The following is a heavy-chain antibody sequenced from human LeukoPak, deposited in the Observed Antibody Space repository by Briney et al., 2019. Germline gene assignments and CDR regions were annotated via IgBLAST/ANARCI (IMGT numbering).Heavy chain of an antibody. CDR2: ISTTSDYI. D-gene: IGHD6-13*01. CDR3: ARGGIYSQGFDY. J-gene: IGHJ4*02. V-gene: IGHV3-21*01. CDR1: GFTFSSYS. Sequence: GSLRLSCAASGFTFSSYSMNWVRQAPGKGLEWVSSISTTSDYIHYADSLKGRLAISRDNGKNSLYLQMNSLRAEDTAVYYCARGGIYSQGFDYWGQGSLVTVSS.